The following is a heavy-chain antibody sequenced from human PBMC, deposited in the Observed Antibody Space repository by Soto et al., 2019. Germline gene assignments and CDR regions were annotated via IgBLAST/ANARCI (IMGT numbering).Heavy chain of an antibody. D-gene: IGHD3-22*01. Sequence: QVQLVQSGAEVKKPGSSVKVSCKASGGTFSSYAISWVRQAPGQGLEWMGGIIPIFGTANYAQKFQGRVTITADESTSTAYMELSSLRSEDTAVYYCARDRRWHSSGYYPNWYFDLWGRGTLVTVSS. CDR1: GGTFSSYA. CDR3: ARDRRWHSSGYYPNWYFDL. J-gene: IGHJ2*01. CDR2: IIPIFGTA. V-gene: IGHV1-69*12.